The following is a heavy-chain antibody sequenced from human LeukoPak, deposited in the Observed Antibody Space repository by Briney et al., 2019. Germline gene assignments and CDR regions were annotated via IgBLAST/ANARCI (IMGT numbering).Heavy chain of an antibody. CDR3: AKDLDYGDYTQDFDY. CDR1: GFTFSSYG. CDR2: ISYDGSNK. V-gene: IGHV3-30*18. D-gene: IGHD4-17*01. Sequence: GGSLRLSCAASGFTFSSYGMHWVRQAPGKGLEWVAVISYDGSNKYCADSVKGRFTISRDNSKNTLYLQMNSLRAEDTAVYYCAKDLDYGDYTQDFDYWGQGTLVTVSS. J-gene: IGHJ4*02.